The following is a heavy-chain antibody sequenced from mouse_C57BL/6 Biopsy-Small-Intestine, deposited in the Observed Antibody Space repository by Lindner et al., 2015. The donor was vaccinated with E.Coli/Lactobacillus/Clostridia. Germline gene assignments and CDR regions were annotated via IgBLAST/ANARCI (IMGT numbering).Heavy chain of an antibody. CDR3: TTSLYYDYDVGY. J-gene: IGHJ2*01. D-gene: IGHD2-4*01. CDR1: GFNIKDDY. CDR2: IDPENGDT. Sequence: VQLQESGAELVRPGASVKLSCTASGFNIKDDYMHWVKQRPEQGLEWIGWIDPENGDTEYASKFQGKATITADTSSNTAYLQLSSLTSEDTAVYYCTTSLYYDYDVGYWGQGTTLTVSS. V-gene: IGHV14-4*01.